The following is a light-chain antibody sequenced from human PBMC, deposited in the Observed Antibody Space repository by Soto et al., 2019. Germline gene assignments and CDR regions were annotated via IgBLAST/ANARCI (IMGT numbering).Light chain of an antibody. CDR2: DAS. Sequence: DIQMTQSPSTLSASLGDTVTVTCRASQSVSGWLAWYQQKPGEAPKLLIYDASALPRGVPSRFSGSGSGTKVTLTIASLQPDDFATDYCQQYETFSGAFGQGTKVDIK. V-gene: IGKV1-5*01. CDR1: QSVSGW. J-gene: IGKJ1*01. CDR3: QQYETFSGA.